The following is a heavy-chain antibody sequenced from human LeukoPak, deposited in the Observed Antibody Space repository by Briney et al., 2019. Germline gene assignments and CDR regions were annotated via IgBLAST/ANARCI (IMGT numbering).Heavy chain of an antibody. CDR2: IYYSGST. CDR3: ARDRGGIYTYGSDNYYYGMDV. J-gene: IGHJ6*02. D-gene: IGHD5-18*01. V-gene: IGHV4-59*01. Sequence: SETLSLTCTVSGGSISSYYWSWIRQPPGKGLEWIGDIYYSGSTNYNPSLKSRVIISVDMSKNQFSLKLSSVTAADTAVYYCARDRGGIYTYGSDNYYYGMDVWGQGATVTVSS. CDR1: GGSISSYY.